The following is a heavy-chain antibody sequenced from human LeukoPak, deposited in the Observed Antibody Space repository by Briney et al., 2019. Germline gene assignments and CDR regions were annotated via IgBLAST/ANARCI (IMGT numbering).Heavy chain of an antibody. CDR2: IGTSSSTI. CDR3: ARDSAWAFDY. J-gene: IGHJ4*02. D-gene: IGHD1-26*01. CDR1: GFTFSTYS. Sequence: GGSLRLSCAASGFTFSTYSMDWVRQAPGKGMEWISYIGTSSSTIWYADSVKGRFTISRDNAKTSLYLQMSSLRAEDTAVYYCARDSAWAFDYWGQGTLVTVSS. V-gene: IGHV3-48*01.